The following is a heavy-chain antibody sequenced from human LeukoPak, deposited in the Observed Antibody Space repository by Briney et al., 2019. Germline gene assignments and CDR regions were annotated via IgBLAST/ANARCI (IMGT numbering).Heavy chain of an antibody. CDR1: GFTFSDAW. CDR3: TTRGGSFSIFDY. D-gene: IGHD1-26*01. V-gene: IGHV3-15*01. CDR2: IKSKTDGGTT. Sequence: GGSLXXSSAASGFTFSDAWMSWVRQAPGKGXEWXGRIKSKTDGGTTDYAAPVKGRFTISRDDSKNTLYLQMNSLKTEDTAVYYCTTRGGSFSIFDYWGQGTLVTVSS. J-gene: IGHJ4*02.